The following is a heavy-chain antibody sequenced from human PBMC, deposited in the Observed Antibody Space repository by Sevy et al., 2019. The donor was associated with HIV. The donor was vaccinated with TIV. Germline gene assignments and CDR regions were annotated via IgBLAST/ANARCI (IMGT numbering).Heavy chain of an antibody. D-gene: IGHD3-3*01. CDR1: GHSLTKFS. Sequence: ASVKVSCKVSGHSLTKFSMHWVRQPPGKGLEWMGSFDPEDGETIYAQKFQGRFTMTEETSTDTAYMELSSLRSEDTAIYYCATGREYYEGNSGYFDYWGQGTLVTVSS. CDR2: FDPEDGET. CDR3: ATGREYYEGNSGYFDY. V-gene: IGHV1-24*01. J-gene: IGHJ4*02.